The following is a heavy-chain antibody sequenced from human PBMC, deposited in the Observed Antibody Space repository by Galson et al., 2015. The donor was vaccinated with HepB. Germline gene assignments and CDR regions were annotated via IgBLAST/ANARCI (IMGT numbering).Heavy chain of an antibody. Sequence: SLRLSCAASGFTFSSYAMSWVRQAPGKGLEWISTISVSGRTTYYTDSVKGRFTISRDSSKSTLYLQMDSLRPEDTAVFYCAKVGVVESAYGWNDYWGQGALVTVSS. CDR3: AKVGVVESAYGWNDY. CDR2: ISVSGRTT. V-gene: IGHV3-23*01. D-gene: IGHD3-10*01. CDR1: GFTFSSYA. J-gene: IGHJ4*02.